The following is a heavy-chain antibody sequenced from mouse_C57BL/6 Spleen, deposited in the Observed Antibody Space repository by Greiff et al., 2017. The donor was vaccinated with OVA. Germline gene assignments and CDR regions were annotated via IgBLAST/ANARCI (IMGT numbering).Heavy chain of an antibody. CDR2: ISDGGSYT. J-gene: IGHJ2*01. CDR3: ARDYYDYDGDYFDY. CDR1: GFTFSSYA. V-gene: IGHV5-4*01. Sequence: EVQGVESGGGLVKPGGSLKLSCAASGFTFSSYAMSWVRQTPEKRLEWVATISDGGSYTYYPDNVKGRFTISRDNAKNNLYLQMSHLKSEDTAMYYCARDYYDYDGDYFDYWGQGTTLTVSS. D-gene: IGHD2-4*01.